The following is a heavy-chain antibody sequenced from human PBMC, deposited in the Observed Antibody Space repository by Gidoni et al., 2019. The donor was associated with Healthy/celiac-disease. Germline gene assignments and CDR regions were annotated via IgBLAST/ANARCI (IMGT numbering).Heavy chain of an antibody. Sequence: VRQAPGQGLEWMGWIGAYNGNTNYAQKLQGRVTMTTDTSSSPAYMELRSPRSDDTAVYYCAIDGIAARLFDYWGQGTLVTVSS. J-gene: IGHJ4*02. CDR2: IGAYNGNT. D-gene: IGHD6-6*01. CDR3: AIDGIAARLFDY. V-gene: IGHV1-18*01.